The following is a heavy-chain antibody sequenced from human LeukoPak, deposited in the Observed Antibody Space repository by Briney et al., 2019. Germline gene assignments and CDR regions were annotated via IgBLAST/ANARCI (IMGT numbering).Heavy chain of an antibody. CDR2: IYSSGTT. CDR3: ARDPSNGYPTFDN. D-gene: IGHD5-24*01. V-gene: IGHV4-4*07. J-gene: IGHJ4*02. Sequence: SETLSLTCTVSGGSISSYYRTWIRQPAGKGLEWIGRIYSSGTTNYNPSLKSRVTMSVDTSKNQFSLKLSSVTAADTAVYFCARDPSNGYPTFDNWGQGTLVTVSS. CDR1: GGSISSYY.